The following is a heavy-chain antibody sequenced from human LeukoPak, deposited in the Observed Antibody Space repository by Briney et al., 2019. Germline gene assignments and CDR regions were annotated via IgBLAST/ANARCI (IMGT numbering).Heavy chain of an antibody. D-gene: IGHD3-10*01. CDR1: GFTFSSYA. V-gene: IGHV3-23*01. Sequence: GGSLRLSCAASGFTFSSYALSWVRQAPGKGLEWVSAISGSGGSTYYADSVKGRFTISRDNSKNTLYLQMNSLRAEDTAVYYCAGDPPRSGWFDPWGQGTLVTVSS. CDR2: ISGSGGST. CDR3: AGDPPRSGWFDP. J-gene: IGHJ5*02.